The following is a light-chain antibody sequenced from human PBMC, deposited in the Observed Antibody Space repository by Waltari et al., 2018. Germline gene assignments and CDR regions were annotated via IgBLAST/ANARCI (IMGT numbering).Light chain of an antibody. Sequence: QLVVTQSPSASASLGASVNLTCPLSSGDRSNILECLHQQPEKGPRYLMKVNSDGSHSRGDEIPDRFSGSSSGAERYLTISSLQAEDEADYYCQTGGHGTWVFGGGTKLTVL. CDR3: QTGGHGTWV. J-gene: IGLJ3*02. V-gene: IGLV4-69*01. CDR2: VNSDGSH. CDR1: SGDRSNI.